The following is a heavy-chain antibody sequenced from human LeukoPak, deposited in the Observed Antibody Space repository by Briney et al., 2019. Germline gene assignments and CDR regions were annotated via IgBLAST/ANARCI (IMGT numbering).Heavy chain of an antibody. Sequence: GGSLRLSCAASGFTFSAYWMTWVRQAPGKGLEWVANIKQDGSEKYYVDSVKGRFTISRDYAKNSLYLQMNSLRAEDTAVYYCARAVTTSAEYFQHWGQGTLVTVSS. D-gene: IGHD4-4*01. CDR2: IKQDGSEK. J-gene: IGHJ1*01. CDR3: ARAVTTSAEYFQH. V-gene: IGHV3-7*04. CDR1: GFTFSAYW.